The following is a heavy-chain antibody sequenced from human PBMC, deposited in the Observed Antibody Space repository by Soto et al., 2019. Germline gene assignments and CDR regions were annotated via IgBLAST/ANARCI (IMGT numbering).Heavy chain of an antibody. Sequence: SQTLSLTCAISGDSVPSNSAAWNWIRQSPSRGLEWLGRTYYRSKWYNDYAVSVKSRITINPDTSKNQFSLQLNSVTPEDTAVYYCARVVVAATPGYYYYGMDVWGQGTTVTVSS. V-gene: IGHV6-1*01. CDR1: GDSVPSNSAA. CDR3: ARVVVAATPGYYYYGMDV. CDR2: TYYRSKWYN. J-gene: IGHJ6*02. D-gene: IGHD2-15*01.